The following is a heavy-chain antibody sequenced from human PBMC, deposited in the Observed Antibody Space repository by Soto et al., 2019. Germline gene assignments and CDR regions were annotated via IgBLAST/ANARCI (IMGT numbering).Heavy chain of an antibody. Sequence: GXSVKVSFKAAGYTFTTYYMHWVRQAPGQGLEWMGVIDPTHGSTTYAQKFQGRVTMTSDTSTNTVYMELSSLKSEDTAVYYCARVPYDTTGYYAFWGQGTLVTVSS. D-gene: IGHD3-22*01. V-gene: IGHV1-46*01. CDR1: GYTFTTYY. CDR3: ARVPYDTTGYYAF. J-gene: IGHJ4*02. CDR2: IDPTHGST.